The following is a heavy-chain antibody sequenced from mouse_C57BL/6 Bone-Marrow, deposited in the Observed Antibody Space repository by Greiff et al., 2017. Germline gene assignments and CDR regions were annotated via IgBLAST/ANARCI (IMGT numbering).Heavy chain of an antibody. Sequence: VQLQQSGAELVKPGASVKMSCKASGYTFTSYWITWVKQRPGQGLAWIGDIYPGSGSTNYNEKFKSKATLTVDASSSTAYMQLSSLTSEDSAVYYCARGDYDYDGFAYWGQGTLVTVSA. V-gene: IGHV1-55*01. J-gene: IGHJ3*01. CDR1: GYTFTSYW. D-gene: IGHD2-4*01. CDR2: IYPGSGST. CDR3: ARGDYDYDGFAY.